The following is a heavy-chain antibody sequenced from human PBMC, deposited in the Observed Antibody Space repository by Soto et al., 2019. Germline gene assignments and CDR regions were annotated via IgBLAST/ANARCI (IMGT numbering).Heavy chain of an antibody. V-gene: IGHV3-30-3*01. CDR3: ARDSTLLLWFGELLFSPHFDY. CDR2: ISYDGSNK. CDR1: GFAFSSYA. Sequence: GGSLRLSCAASGFAFSSYAMHWVRQAPGKGLEWVAVISYDGSNKYYADSVKGRFTISRDNSKNTLYLQMNSLRAEDTAVYYCARDSTLLLWFGELLFSPHFDYWGQGTLVTVSS. D-gene: IGHD3-10*01. J-gene: IGHJ4*02.